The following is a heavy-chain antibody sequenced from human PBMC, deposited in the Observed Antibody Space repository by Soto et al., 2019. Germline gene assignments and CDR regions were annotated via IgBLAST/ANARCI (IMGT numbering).Heavy chain of an antibody. D-gene: IGHD6-6*01. CDR1: GFTFEDYA. V-gene: IGHV3-9*01. J-gene: IGHJ3*02. CDR2: ISWDSRSV. CDR3: AKDSIRRSFSRSSTRARDAFDI. Sequence: GGSLRLSCAVSGFTFEDYAMHWVRQAPGKGLEWVSGISWDSRSVAYADSVKGRFTIARDNAENSLHLQMNSLRAEDTAVYYCAKDSIRRSFSRSSTRARDAFDIWGQGTMVTVSS.